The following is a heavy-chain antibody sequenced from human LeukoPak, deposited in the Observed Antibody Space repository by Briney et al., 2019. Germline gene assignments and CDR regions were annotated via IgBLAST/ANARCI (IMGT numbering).Heavy chain of an antibody. J-gene: IGHJ5*02. CDR1: GGSISSSSYY. CDR2: IYHSGST. D-gene: IGHD3-3*01. Sequence: SETLSLTCTVSGGSISSSSYYWSWIRQPPGKGLEWIGYIYHSGSTYYNPSLKSRVTISVDRSKNQFSLKLSSVTAADTAVYYCARHIRDPSITIFGVVIPLDPWGQGTLVTVSS. CDR3: ARHIRDPSITIFGVVIPLDP. V-gene: IGHV4-30-2*01.